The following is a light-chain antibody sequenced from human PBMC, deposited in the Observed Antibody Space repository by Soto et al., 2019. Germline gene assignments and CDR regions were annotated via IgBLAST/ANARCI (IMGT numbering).Light chain of an antibody. CDR2: DAS. Sequence: DIQMTQSPSSLSASVGVRVTITCQASQNINNYLNWYQQKPGRAPKLLIYDASNLEAGVPSRFSGSGSGTDFTFTINSLQPEDIATYYCQQYDNLPLTFGGGTRLEIK. CDR1: QNINNY. V-gene: IGKV1-33*01. J-gene: IGKJ5*01. CDR3: QQYDNLPLT.